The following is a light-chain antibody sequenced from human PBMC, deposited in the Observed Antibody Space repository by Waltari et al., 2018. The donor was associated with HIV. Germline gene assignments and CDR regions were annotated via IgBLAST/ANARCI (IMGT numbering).Light chain of an antibody. CDR3: QVWVDSRDVAVI. CDR1: NIGGKL. J-gene: IGLJ2*01. V-gene: IGLV3-21*04. Sequence: TQPPSVSVAPGKTARITCGGDNIGGKLVHWYQQKPGQAPGLVICDDNDRPSGIPERFSGSNSGNTATLTISRVEGGDEADYYCQVWVDSRDVAVIFGGGTKLTVL. CDR2: DDN.